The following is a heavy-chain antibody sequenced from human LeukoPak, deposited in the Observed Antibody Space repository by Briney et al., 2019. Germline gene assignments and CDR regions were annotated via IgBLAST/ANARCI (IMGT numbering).Heavy chain of an antibody. CDR2: VYYSGST. D-gene: IGHD4-17*01. Sequence: SETLSLTCTVSGGSISNYYWSWIRQPPGKGLDWIGYVYYSGSTNYNPSLKSRVTISVDTSKNQFSLKLSSVTAADTAVYYCARNGDRADDAFDIWGQGTMVTVSS. V-gene: IGHV4-59*01. CDR1: GGSISNYY. J-gene: IGHJ3*02. CDR3: ARNGDRADDAFDI.